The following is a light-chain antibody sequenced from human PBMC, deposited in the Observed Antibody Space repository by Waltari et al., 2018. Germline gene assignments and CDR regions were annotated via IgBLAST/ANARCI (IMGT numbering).Light chain of an antibody. CDR3: QQHNNWPLT. J-gene: IGKJ4*01. CDR1: QSVGSN. V-gene: IGKV3-15*01. CDR2: GAS. Sequence: EIVMTQSPATLSGSPGERATLSCRASQSVGSNLAWYQQKPGQAPRLLISGASTGATGVPARFSGSGSGTKFTLTISSLQSEDFAIYYCQQHNNWPLTFGGGTKVESK.